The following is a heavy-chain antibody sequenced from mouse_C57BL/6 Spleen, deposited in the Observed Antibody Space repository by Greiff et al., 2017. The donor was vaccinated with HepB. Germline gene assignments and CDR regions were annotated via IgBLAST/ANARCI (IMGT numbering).Heavy chain of an antibody. J-gene: IGHJ1*03. Sequence: QVQLKESGPELVKPGASVKISCKASGYTFTDYYINWVKQRPGQGLEWIGWIYPGSGNTKYNEKFKGKATLTVDTSSSTAYMQLSSLTSEDSAVYLCARLRDGYYGWYFDVWGTGTTVTVSS. D-gene: IGHD2-3*01. CDR3: ARLRDGYYGWYFDV. CDR1: GYTFTDYY. V-gene: IGHV1-84*01. CDR2: IYPGSGNT.